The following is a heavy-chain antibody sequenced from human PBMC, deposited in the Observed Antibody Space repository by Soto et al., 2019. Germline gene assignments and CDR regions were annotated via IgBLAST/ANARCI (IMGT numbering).Heavy chain of an antibody. CDR2: IHPNSGGT. D-gene: IGHD3-10*01. Sequence: ASVKVSCKASGYIFTGYYLHWVRQAPGQGLEWMGWIHPNSGGTNYAQKFQGRVTMTRATSISTAYMELSSLRSDDTAIYYCARRIIMIRGVGMDVWGQGTTVTVSS. V-gene: IGHV1-2*02. CDR3: ARRIIMIRGVGMDV. CDR1: GYIFTGYY. J-gene: IGHJ6*02.